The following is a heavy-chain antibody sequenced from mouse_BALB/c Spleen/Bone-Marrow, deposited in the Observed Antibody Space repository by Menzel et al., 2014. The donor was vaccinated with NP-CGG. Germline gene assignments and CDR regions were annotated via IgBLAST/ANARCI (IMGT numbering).Heavy chain of an antibody. D-gene: IGHD1-2*01. CDR1: GFDFGRYW. V-gene: IGHV4-2*02. CDR3: ARLGYYGDHDN. Sequence: DVMLVESGGGLVQPGGSLNLACVASGFDFGRYWMSWARQAPGKGLEWIGEINPGSSTINYSPSLKDKFIISRDNAKNTLFLQMSKVRSEDTALYYCARLGYYGDHDNWGQGTPLTVSS. J-gene: IGHJ2*01. CDR2: INPGSSTI.